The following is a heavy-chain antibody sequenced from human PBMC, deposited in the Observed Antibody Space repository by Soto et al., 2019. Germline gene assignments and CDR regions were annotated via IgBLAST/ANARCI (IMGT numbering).Heavy chain of an antibody. Sequence: SETLSLTCTVSGGSISSSSYYWGWIRQPPGKGLEWIGSINYSGSTNYNPSLKSRVTISVDTSKNQFSLKLSSVTAADTAVYYCARAVTGYYYYGMDVWGQGTTVTVSS. J-gene: IGHJ6*02. CDR1: GGSISSSSYY. V-gene: IGHV4-39*01. CDR3: ARAVTGYYYYGMDV. D-gene: IGHD2-21*02. CDR2: INYSGST.